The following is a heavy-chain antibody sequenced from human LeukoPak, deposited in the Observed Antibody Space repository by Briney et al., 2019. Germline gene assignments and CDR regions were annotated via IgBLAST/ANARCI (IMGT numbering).Heavy chain of an antibody. Sequence: GGSLRLSCGTSGFTFSSHGMHWVRQAPGKGLEWVAVISYDGSNKYYADSVKGRFTISRDNSKNTLYLQMNSLRAEDTAVYYCAKEYDYYDSSGYYYPYFDYWGQGTLVTVSS. V-gene: IGHV3-30*18. CDR2: ISYDGSNK. CDR1: GFTFSSHG. CDR3: AKEYDYYDSSGYYYPYFDY. D-gene: IGHD3-22*01. J-gene: IGHJ4*02.